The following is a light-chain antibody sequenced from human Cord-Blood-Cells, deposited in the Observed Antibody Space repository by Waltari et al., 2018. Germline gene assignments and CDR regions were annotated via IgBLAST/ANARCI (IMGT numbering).Light chain of an antibody. Sequence: QSALTQPASVSGSPGQSITISCTGHSSDVGGYTHASWYQQHPGKAPKLMIYEVSNRPSGVSNRFSGSKSGNTASLTISGLQAEDEADYYCSSYTSSSTVFGGGTKLTVL. CDR3: SSYTSSSTV. CDR2: EVS. V-gene: IGLV2-14*01. J-gene: IGLJ2*01. CDR1: SSDVGGYTH.